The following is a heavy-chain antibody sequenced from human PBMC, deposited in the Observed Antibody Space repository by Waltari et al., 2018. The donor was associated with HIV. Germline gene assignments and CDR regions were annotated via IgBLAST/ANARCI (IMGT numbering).Heavy chain of an antibody. CDR1: GFTFSSSW. V-gene: IGHV3-7*01. CDR3: ATTPYYRNYVWGTFDV. CDR2: IHQDGSEK. Sequence: EVQLVESGGGLVQPGWSLRLSCAASGFTFSSSWMTWVRQAPGKGLEWVANIHQDGSEKYYVDSVKGRFTISRDNAKNSLFLQMNSLRAEDTAVYYCATTPYYRNYVWGTFDVWGRGTWVTVSS. D-gene: IGHD1-7*01. J-gene: IGHJ3*01.